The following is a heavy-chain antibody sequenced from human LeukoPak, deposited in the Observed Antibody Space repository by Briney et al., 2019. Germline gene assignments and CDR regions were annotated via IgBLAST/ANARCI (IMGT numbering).Heavy chain of an antibody. D-gene: IGHD3-22*01. CDR1: GGSISSGSYY. CDR3: ARVRLSSRGYSDDAFDI. V-gene: IGHV4-61*02. Sequence: SETLSLTCTVSGGSISSGSYYWSWIRQPAGKGLEWIGRIYTSGSTNYNPSLKSRVTMSVDTSKNQFSLKLSSVTATDTAVYYCARVRLSSRGYSDDAFDIWGRGTMVTVSS. J-gene: IGHJ3*02. CDR2: IYTSGST.